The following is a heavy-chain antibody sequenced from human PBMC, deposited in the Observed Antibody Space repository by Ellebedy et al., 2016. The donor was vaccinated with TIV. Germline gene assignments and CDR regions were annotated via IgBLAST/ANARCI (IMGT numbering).Heavy chain of an antibody. D-gene: IGHD5-12*01. V-gene: IGHV3-30*03. Sequence: GESLKISCAASGFIFTNYGMHWVRQAPGKGLEWVAATSHDGNNKYFADSVKGRFTISRDNSKNKRYLQMNSLRAEDTAVYYCARHIGERGQSGYGPPYWGQGTLVTVSS. J-gene: IGHJ4*02. CDR3: ARHIGERGQSGYGPPY. CDR1: GFIFTNYG. CDR2: TSHDGNNK.